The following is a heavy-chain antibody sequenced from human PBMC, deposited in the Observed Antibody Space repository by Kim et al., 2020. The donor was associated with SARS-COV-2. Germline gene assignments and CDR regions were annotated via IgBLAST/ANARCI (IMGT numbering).Heavy chain of an antibody. Sequence: DGSKTKYAAPVKGQLTISQDNSKNTLYLQMNRLGAEDTDVYYCAKAEAYDYWGQGTLVTVAS. CDR3: AKAEAYDY. CDR2: DGSKT. J-gene: IGHJ4*02. V-gene: IGHV3-30*02.